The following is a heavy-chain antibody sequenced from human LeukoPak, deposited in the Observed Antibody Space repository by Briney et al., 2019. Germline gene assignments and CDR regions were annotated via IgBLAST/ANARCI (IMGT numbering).Heavy chain of an antibody. Sequence: ASVKVSRKASGYTFTSYGISWVRQAPGQGLEWMGWISAYNGNTNYAQKLQGRVTMTTDTSTSTAYMELRSLRSDDTAVYYCARDRLAIVVVVAAISDWFDPWGQGTLVTVSS. V-gene: IGHV1-18*01. CDR2: ISAYNGNT. J-gene: IGHJ5*02. D-gene: IGHD2-15*01. CDR3: ARDRLAIVVVVAAISDWFDP. CDR1: GYTFTSYG.